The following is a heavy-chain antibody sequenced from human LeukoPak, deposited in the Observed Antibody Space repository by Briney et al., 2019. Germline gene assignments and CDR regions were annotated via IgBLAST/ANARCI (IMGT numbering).Heavy chain of an antibody. J-gene: IGHJ4*02. D-gene: IGHD1-26*01. V-gene: IGHV3-48*02. Sequence: PGGSLRLSCAASGFTFSSYSMNWVRQAPGKGLEWVSHITASGIAMFYADSVKGRFTISRDNAKNSLYLQMNSLRDEDTAVYYCASSGSYRFDYWGQGTLVTVSS. CDR1: GFTFSSYS. CDR2: ITASGIAM. CDR3: ASSGSYRFDY.